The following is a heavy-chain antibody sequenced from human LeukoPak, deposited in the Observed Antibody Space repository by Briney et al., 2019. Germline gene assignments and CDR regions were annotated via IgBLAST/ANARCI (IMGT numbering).Heavy chain of an antibody. D-gene: IGHD2-15*01. CDR1: GFTFSSYA. V-gene: IGHV3-33*08. CDR2: IWYDGSNK. J-gene: IGHJ4*02. CDR3: ARDSNGYCSGGSCLPMGY. Sequence: GGSLRLSCAASGFTFSSYAMSWVRQAPGKGLEWVAVIWYDGSNKYYADSVKGRFTISRDSSKSTLYLQMNSLRAEDTAVYYCARDSNGYCSGGSCLPMGYWGQGTLVTVSS.